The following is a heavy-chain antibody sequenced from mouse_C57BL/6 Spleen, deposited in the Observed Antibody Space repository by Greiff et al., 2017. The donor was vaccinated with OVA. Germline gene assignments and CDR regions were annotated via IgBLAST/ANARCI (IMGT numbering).Heavy chain of an antibody. CDR2: IYPGDGAT. V-gene: IGHV1-82*01. CDR1: GYAFSSSW. CDR3: ARGGSNDYFDY. Sequence: QVQLQQSGPELVKPGASVKISCKASGYAFSSSWMNWVKQRPGKGLEWIGRIYPGDGATNYNRKFKGKATLTADKSSSTAYMQLSSLTSEDSAVYFCARGGSNDYFDYWGQGTTLTVSS. J-gene: IGHJ2*01.